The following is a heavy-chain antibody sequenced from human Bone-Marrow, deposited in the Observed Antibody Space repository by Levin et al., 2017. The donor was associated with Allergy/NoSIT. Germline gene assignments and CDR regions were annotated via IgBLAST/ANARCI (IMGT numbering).Heavy chain of an antibody. Sequence: PSETLSLTCAVYGGSFSGYYWSWIRQPPGKGLEWIGEINHSGSTNYNPSLKSRVTISVDTSKNQFSLKLSSVTAADTAVYYCARGWIVVVTPQGWYFDLWGRGTLVTVSS. CDR3: ARGWIVVVTPQGWYFDL. CDR2: INHSGST. CDR1: GGSFSGYY. D-gene: IGHD2-21*02. J-gene: IGHJ2*01. V-gene: IGHV4-34*01.